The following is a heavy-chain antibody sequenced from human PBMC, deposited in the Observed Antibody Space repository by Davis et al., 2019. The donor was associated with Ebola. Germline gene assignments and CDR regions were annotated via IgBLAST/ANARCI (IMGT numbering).Heavy chain of an antibody. CDR2: ISSSSSTI. CDR3: ARVSDILTGYHIGGYGMDV. Sequence: PGGSLRLSCAASGFTFSSYSMNWVRQAPGKGLEWVSYISSSSSTIYYADSVKGRFTISRDNAKNSLYLQMNSLRDEDTAVYYCARVSDILTGYHIGGYGMDVWGQGTTVTVSS. V-gene: IGHV3-48*02. D-gene: IGHD3-9*01. CDR1: GFTFSSYS. J-gene: IGHJ6*02.